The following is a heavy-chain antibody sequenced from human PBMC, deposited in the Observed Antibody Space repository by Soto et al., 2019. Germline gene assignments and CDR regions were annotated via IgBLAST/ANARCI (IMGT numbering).Heavy chain of an antibody. CDR3: ARDTAFISSGLFNP. J-gene: IGHJ5*02. CDR1: GFTFSDYY. Sequence: GGSLRLSCAASGFTFSDYYMSWIRQAPGKGLEWISHISDSATTMYYADSVKGRFTISRDNARKSLFLHMNSLRAEDTAAYYCARDTAFISSGLFNPWGQGTLVTVSS. V-gene: IGHV3-11*01. D-gene: IGHD3-22*01. CDR2: ISDSATTM.